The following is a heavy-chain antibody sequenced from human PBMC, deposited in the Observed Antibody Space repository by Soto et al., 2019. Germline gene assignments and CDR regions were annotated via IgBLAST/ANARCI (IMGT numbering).Heavy chain of an antibody. D-gene: IGHD3-22*01. Sequence: GASVKVSCKASGYTFTSYYMHWVRQAPGQGLEWMGIINPSGGSTSYAQKFQGRVTMTRDTSTSTVYMELSSLRSEDTAVYYCAIDVPNPYYYDSSGHPSWFDPWGQGTLVTVSS. J-gene: IGHJ5*02. CDR3: AIDVPNPYYYDSSGHPSWFDP. CDR2: INPSGGST. V-gene: IGHV1-46*01. CDR1: GYTFTSYY.